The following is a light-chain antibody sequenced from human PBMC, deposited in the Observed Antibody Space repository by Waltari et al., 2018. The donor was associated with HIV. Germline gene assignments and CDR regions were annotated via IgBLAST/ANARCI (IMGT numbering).Light chain of an antibody. CDR3: LLSYSGARPHVV. V-gene: IGLV7-46*01. CDR2: DTS. CDR1: TGAVTSGHY. Sequence: QAVVTQEPSLTVSPGGTVTLTCGSTTGAVTSGHYHYWFQQKPGQAPRTLIYDTSNKHSWTPARFSGSLLGGRAALTLSGAQPEDEAEYYCLLSYSGARPHVVFGGGTKLTVL. J-gene: IGLJ2*01.